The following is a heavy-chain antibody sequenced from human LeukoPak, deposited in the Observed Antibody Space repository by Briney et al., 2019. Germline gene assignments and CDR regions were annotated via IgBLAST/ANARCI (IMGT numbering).Heavy chain of an antibody. CDR1: GGSISSSNW. CDR2: IYHSGST. CDR3: ARHVGEVVVVPASMDNWFDP. J-gene: IGHJ5*02. D-gene: IGHD2-2*01. V-gene: IGHV4-4*02. Sequence: SETLSLTCAVSGGSISSSNWWSWVRQPPGKGLEWIGEIYHSGSTYYNPSLKSRVTISVDMSKNQFSLKLSSVTAADTAVYYCARHVGEVVVVPASMDNWFDPWGQGTLVTVSS.